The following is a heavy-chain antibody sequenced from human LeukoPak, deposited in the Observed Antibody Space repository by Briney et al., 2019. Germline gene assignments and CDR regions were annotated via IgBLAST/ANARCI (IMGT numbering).Heavy chain of an antibody. CDR3: ARVSAVIRGALNFDY. D-gene: IGHD1-26*01. Sequence: PGGSLRLSCAASGFRICTIGMGWVRQAPGKGLEWVSYISSSSGTIFYADSVKGRFTISRDNAKNSLYLQMNSLRDEDTAVYYCARVSAVIRGALNFDYGGQGPLVTVSS. V-gene: IGHV3-48*02. CDR1: GFRICTIG. CDR2: ISSSSGTI. J-gene: IGHJ4*02.